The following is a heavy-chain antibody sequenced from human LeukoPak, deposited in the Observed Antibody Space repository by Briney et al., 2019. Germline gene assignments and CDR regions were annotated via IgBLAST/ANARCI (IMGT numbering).Heavy chain of an antibody. J-gene: IGHJ4*02. CDR3: ATSASSGWPHLDY. Sequence: SETLSLTCTVSGGSISSSSYYWGWIRQPPGKGLEWIGSIYYSGSTYYNPSLKSRVTISVDTSKNQFSLKLSSVTAADTAVYYCATSASSGWPHLDYWGQGTLVTVSS. D-gene: IGHD6-19*01. CDR2: IYYSGST. CDR1: GGSISSSSYY. V-gene: IGHV4-39*07.